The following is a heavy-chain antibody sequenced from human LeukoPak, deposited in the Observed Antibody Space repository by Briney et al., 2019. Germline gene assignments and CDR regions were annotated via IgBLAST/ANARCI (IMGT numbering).Heavy chain of an antibody. CDR2: ISTSSSYI. J-gene: IGHJ3*02. D-gene: IGHD6-19*01. CDR1: GFTFSSQW. Sequence: GGSLRLSCAASGFTFSSQWMSWARQAPGKGLEWVSSISTSSSYIYYADSVKGRFTISRDNAKNSLYLQMNSLRAEDTAVYYCVRGHVAVAAHDDAFDIWGQGTMVTVSS. CDR3: VRGHVAVAAHDDAFDI. V-gene: IGHV3-21*01.